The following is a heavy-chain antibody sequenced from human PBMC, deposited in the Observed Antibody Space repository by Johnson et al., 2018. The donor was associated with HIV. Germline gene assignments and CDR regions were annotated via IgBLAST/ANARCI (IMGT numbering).Heavy chain of an antibody. J-gene: IGHJ3*02. CDR3: GRLPSGYSRDDRDI. D-gene: IGHD5-18*01. V-gene: IGHV3-30*03. CDR1: GFTFSSYW. CDR2: ISYDGGSK. Sequence: QVQLVESGGGVVQPGRSLRLSCAASGFTFSSYWMSWVRQAPGKGLEWVAIISYDGGSKYYADSVKGRFTVSRDNSKNTLYLQIHRLRPEDTAVYYCGRLPSGYSRDDRDIWGQVTMVT.